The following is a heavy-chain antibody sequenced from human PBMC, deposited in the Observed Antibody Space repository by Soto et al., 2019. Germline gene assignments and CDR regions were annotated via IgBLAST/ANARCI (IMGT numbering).Heavy chain of an antibody. D-gene: IGHD6-13*01. Sequence: QPGGSLRLSCAASGFTFSSYGMHWVRQAPGKGLEWVAVIWYDGSNKYYADSVKGRFTISRDNSKNTLYLQMNSLRAEDTAVYYCARDRRVYSSRWYRTYYYGMDVWGQGNTVT. CDR1: GFTFSSYG. V-gene: IGHV3-33*01. CDR2: IWYDGSNK. CDR3: ARDRRVYSSRWYRTYYYGMDV. J-gene: IGHJ6*02.